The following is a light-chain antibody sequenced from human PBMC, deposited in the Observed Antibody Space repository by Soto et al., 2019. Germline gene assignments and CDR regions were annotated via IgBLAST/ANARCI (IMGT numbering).Light chain of an antibody. CDR3: AAWDDNVYV. V-gene: IGLV1-44*01. Sequence: QSVLTQPPSASGTPGQRVIISCSGGSSNIGRNPVNWYQEFPGTAPKLLISLNTQRPSGVPDRFSGSKSGTSASLAISGLRSEDEADYYCAAWDDNVYVFGTGTKVTVL. CDR1: SSNIGRNP. J-gene: IGLJ1*01. CDR2: LNT.